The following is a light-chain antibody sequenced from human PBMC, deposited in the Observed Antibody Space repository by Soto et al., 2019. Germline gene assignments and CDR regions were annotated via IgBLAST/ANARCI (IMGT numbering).Light chain of an antibody. J-gene: IGKJ4*01. CDR3: QQYYSYPLT. Sequence: AIRMTQSPSSLSASTGDRVTITCRASQAISNYLAWYQQRPGRAPRLLVFGASRLESGVLSRFSGSGSGTDFSLSIGRLQSEDFATYFCQQYYSYPLTFGGGTRVEI. V-gene: IGKV1-8*01. CDR2: GAS. CDR1: QAISNY.